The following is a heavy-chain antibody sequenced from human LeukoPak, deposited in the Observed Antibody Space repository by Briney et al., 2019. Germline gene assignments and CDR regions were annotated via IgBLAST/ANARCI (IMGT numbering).Heavy chain of an antibody. J-gene: IGHJ4*02. CDR1: GFTFSSYA. Sequence: GGSLRLSCAASGFTFSSYAMSWVRQAPGKGLEWASAISGSGGSTYYADSVKGRFTISRDNSKNTLYLQMNSLRAEGTAVYYCAKTPYYGSGSSFDYWGQGTLVTVSS. CDR2: ISGSGGST. D-gene: IGHD3-10*01. CDR3: AKTPYYGSGSSFDY. V-gene: IGHV3-23*01.